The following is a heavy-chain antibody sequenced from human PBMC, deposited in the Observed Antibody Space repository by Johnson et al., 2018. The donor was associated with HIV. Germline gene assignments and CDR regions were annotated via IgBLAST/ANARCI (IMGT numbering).Heavy chain of an antibody. CDR3: ARVMTGTMIAGGDAFDI. J-gene: IGHJ3*02. V-gene: IGHV3-20*04. CDR1: GFKLYEYD. D-gene: IGHD3-22*01. Sequence: VQLVESGGDVVRPGGSLRISCVASGFKLYEYDVSWVRQVPGKGLEWVSGINWSGGGTAYADSVKGRFTVSSDNAKNSLYLQMNSLRAEDTALYYCARVMTGTMIAGGDAFDIWGQGTMVTVSS. CDR2: INWSGGGT.